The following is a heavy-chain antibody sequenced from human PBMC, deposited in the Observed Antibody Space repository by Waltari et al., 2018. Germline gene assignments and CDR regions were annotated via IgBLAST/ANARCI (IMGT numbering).Heavy chain of an antibody. Sequence: EVQLVESGGGLVQPGGSLRLSCAASGFTFSSYWMSWVRQAPGKGLEWVANIKQDGSEKYYVDSVNGRFTISRDNAKNSLYLQMNSLRAEDTAVYYCARDVNYYDSSGYYDYWGQGTLVTVSS. V-gene: IGHV3-7*01. CDR3: ARDVNYYDSSGYYDY. CDR2: IKQDGSEK. D-gene: IGHD3-22*01. CDR1: GFTFSSYW. J-gene: IGHJ4*02.